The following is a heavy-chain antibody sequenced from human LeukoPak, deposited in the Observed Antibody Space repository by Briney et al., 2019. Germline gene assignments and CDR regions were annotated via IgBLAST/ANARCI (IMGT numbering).Heavy chain of an antibody. Sequence: GGSLRLSCAASGFNFSSYWMHWVRQAPGKGLVWVSRINSDGSSTSYADAVKGRFTISRDNAKNAAYLQMNSLRAEDTAVYYCARVQGHPPNGLDIWGQGTMVTVSS. J-gene: IGHJ3*02. D-gene: IGHD2-8*01. CDR2: INSDGSST. CDR3: ARVQGHPPNGLDI. CDR1: GFNFSSYW. V-gene: IGHV3-74*01.